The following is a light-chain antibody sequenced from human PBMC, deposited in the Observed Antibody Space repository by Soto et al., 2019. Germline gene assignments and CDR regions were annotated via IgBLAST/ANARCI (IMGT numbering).Light chain of an antibody. CDR2: ANN. CDR3: QSYDTSLSGPVV. V-gene: IGLV1-40*01. CDR1: SSNIGAGYD. J-gene: IGLJ2*01. Sequence: QYVLTQPPSVSGAPGQRVTISCTGSSSNIGAGYDVHWYQQLPGTAPKLVIYANNNRPSGVPDRFSGSKSGTSASLAITGLQAEDEADYYCQSYDTSLSGPVVFGGGTKLTVL.